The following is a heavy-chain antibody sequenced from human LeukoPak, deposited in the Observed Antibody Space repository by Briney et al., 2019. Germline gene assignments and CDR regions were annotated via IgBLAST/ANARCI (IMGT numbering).Heavy chain of an antibody. Sequence: GGSLRLSCAASGFTFSSYSMNWVRQAPGKGLEWVSGMSGSGGITHYADSVRGRFTISRDNSKNTLYLQMNSLRAEDTAVYYCAKDPTDFDSSGQTYFDYWGQGTLVTVSS. CDR2: MSGSGGIT. V-gene: IGHV3-23*01. CDR3: AKDPTDFDSSGQTYFDY. CDR1: GFTFSSYS. D-gene: IGHD3-22*01. J-gene: IGHJ4*02.